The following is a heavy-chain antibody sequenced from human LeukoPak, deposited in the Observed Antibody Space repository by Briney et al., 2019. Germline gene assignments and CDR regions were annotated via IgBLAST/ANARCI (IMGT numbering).Heavy chain of an antibody. CDR2: IYTSGST. Sequence: SETLSLTCTVSGGSISSYYWSWIRQPAGKGLEWIGRIYTSGSTNYNPSLKSRVTMSVDTSKNQFSLKLSSVTAADTAVYYCARESYYYDSSGYYLDFDYWGQGTLVTVSS. V-gene: IGHV4-4*07. D-gene: IGHD3-22*01. J-gene: IGHJ4*02. CDR1: GGSISSYY. CDR3: ARESYYYDSSGYYLDFDY.